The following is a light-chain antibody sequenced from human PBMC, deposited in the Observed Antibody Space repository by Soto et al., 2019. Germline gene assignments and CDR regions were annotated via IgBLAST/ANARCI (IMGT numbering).Light chain of an antibody. V-gene: IGLV1-47*01. CDR3: ATWDDSLGGRV. J-gene: IGLJ3*02. CDR1: SSNIGSNH. CDR2: KTD. Sequence: QSVLTQPPSVSGTPGQKVTISCSGSSSNIGSNHIYWYQQLPGTAPQLLIYKTDQRPSGLRDRFSASKSGTSASLAISGLRSEDEADYYCATWDDSLGGRVFGGGTKLTVL.